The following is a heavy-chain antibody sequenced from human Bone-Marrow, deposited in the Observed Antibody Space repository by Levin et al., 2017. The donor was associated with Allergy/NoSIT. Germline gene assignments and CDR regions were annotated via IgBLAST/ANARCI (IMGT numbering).Heavy chain of an antibody. CDR1: GYSITEYY. CDR3: AREYYLDV. J-gene: IGHJ6*03. V-gene: IGHV4-38-2*02. Sequence: SQTLSLTCAVSGYSITEYYWGWIRQPPVKGLEWIGTIYHGGDIYYNPSLRSRVTISIDTSKNQFSLKVTSMTAADSAVYYCAREYYLDVWGKGTTVTVSS. CDR2: IYHGGDI.